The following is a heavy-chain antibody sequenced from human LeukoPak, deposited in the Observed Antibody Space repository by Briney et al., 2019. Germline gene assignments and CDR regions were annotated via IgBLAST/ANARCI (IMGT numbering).Heavy chain of an antibody. Sequence: GGSLRLSCAASGFIFSSYAMSWVRQAPGKGPEWVSAISCSCGSTYYADSVKGRFTISRDNSKNTLYLQMNRLRAEDTAVYYCAKDALTLYYYDSSGYRLYYFDYWGQGTLVTVSS. V-gene: IGHV3-23*01. D-gene: IGHD3-22*01. J-gene: IGHJ4*02. CDR3: AKDALTLYYYDSSGYRLYYFDY. CDR1: GFIFSSYA. CDR2: ISCSCGST.